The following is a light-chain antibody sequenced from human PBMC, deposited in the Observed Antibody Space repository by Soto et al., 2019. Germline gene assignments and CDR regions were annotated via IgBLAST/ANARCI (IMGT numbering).Light chain of an antibody. Sequence: EIVLTQSPGTLSLSPGERATLSCRASQSVSSSYLAWYQQKPGQAPRLLIYGASSRSTGIPDRFSGSVSGTDFTLTISRLEPEEFAVYYCQQYGSSPITFGQGTRLEIK. CDR3: QQYGSSPIT. CDR2: GAS. J-gene: IGKJ5*01. CDR1: QSVSSSY. V-gene: IGKV3-20*01.